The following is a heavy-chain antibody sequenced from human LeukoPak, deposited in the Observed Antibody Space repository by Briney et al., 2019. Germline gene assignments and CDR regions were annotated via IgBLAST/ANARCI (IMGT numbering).Heavy chain of an antibody. D-gene: IGHD4-11*01. J-gene: IGHJ6*03. V-gene: IGHV3-74*01. CDR3: ARGGYSHNMDV. CDR1: GFTFTNYW. Sequence: PGGSLRLSCEASGFTFTNYWIHWVRQAPGKGLEWVSRINGSHTIFADSVRGRFTTSRDNSKNTLYLRAEDTAVYYCARGGYSHNMDVWGKGTTVTVSS. CDR2: INGSHT.